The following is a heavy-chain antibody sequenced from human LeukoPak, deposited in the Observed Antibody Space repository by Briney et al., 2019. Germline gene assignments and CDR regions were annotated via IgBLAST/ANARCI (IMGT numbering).Heavy chain of an antibody. CDR3: ARDSSSQFGRTFDY. J-gene: IGHJ4*02. CDR2: INHSGST. CDR1: GGSFSGYY. V-gene: IGHV4-34*01. D-gene: IGHD6-13*01. Sequence: SETLSLTCAVYGGSFSGYYWSWIRQPPGKGLEWIGEINHSGSTNYNPSLKSRVTISVDTSKNQFSLKLSSVTAADTAVYYCARDSSSQFGRTFDYWGQGTLVTVSS.